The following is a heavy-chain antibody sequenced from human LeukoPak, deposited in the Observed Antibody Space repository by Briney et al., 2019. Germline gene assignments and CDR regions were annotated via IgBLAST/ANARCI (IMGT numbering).Heavy chain of an antibody. V-gene: IGHV2-5*02. CDR1: GFSLSTTGVG. J-gene: IGHJ4*02. D-gene: IGHD3-10*01. CDR2: LYWDDDK. CDR3: AHLGGSGTYYNFYYFDN. Sequence: SGPTLVNPTQTLTLTCTFSGFSLSTTGVGVGWIRQPPGKALEWLALLYWDDDKRYSPSLKNRLTITKDTSKNQVVLTMTNMDPVDTATYYCAHLGGSGTYYNFYYFDNWGQGTLVTVSS.